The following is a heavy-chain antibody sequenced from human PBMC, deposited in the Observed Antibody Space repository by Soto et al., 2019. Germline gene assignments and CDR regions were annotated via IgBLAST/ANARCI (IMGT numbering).Heavy chain of an antibody. CDR3: ARGQGRYYGSGSYTRRYYYYGMDV. Sequence: SVKVSCKASGGTFSSYAISWVRQAPGQGLEWMGGIIPIFGTANYAQKFQGRVTITADESTSTAYMELSSLRSEDTAVYYCARGQGRYYGSGSYTRRYYYYGMDVWGQGTTVTVSS. CDR1: GGTFSSYA. D-gene: IGHD3-10*01. CDR2: IIPIFGTA. V-gene: IGHV1-69*13. J-gene: IGHJ6*02.